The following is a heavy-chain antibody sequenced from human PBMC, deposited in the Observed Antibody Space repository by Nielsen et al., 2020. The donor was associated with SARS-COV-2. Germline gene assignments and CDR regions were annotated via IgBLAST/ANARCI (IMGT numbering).Heavy chain of an antibody. CDR1: GFTFSSHA. D-gene: IGHD1-1*01. CDR3: ARETIDHTSSFIDF. Sequence: GESLKISCATSGFTFSSHALHWVRQAPGKGLQWMAIISYDGTEHYADSVKGRFTISRDNSKNTVYLQMSSLKVEDTAVYFCARETIDHTSSFIDFWGQGALVTVSS. CDR2: ISYDGTE. V-gene: IGHV3-30*04. J-gene: IGHJ4*02.